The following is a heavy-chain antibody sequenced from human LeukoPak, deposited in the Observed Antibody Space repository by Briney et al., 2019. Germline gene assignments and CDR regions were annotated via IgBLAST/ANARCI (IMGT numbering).Heavy chain of an antibody. CDR1: GGSISRYW. CDR2: FSPSGSS. J-gene: IGHJ4*02. D-gene: IGHD3-9*01. Sequence: SETLSLTCTVSGGSISRYWWSWIRQPAGKGLEWIGRFSPSGSSDYNPSLKSRISMSVDTSKNQFSLKLSSVTAADTAVYYCASIAPRPYDILTGYAPPHFDYWGQGTLVTVSS. CDR3: ASIAPRPYDILTGYAPPHFDY. V-gene: IGHV4-4*07.